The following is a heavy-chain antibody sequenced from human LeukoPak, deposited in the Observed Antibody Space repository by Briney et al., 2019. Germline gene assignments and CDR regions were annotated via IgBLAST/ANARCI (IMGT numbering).Heavy chain of an antibody. CDR3: AKAGHGDYIDY. CDR2: ISWNSGSI. D-gene: IGHD4-17*01. CDR1: GFTFDDYA. Sequence: GGSLRLSCAASGFTFDDYAMHWVRHAPGKGLEWVSGISWNSGSIGYADSVKGRFTISRDNAKNSLYLQMNSLRAEDMALYYCAKAGHGDYIDYWGQGTLVTVSS. J-gene: IGHJ4*02. V-gene: IGHV3-9*03.